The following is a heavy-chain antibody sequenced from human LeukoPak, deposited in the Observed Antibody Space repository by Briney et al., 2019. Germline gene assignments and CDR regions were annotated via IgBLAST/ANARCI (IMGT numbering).Heavy chain of an antibody. D-gene: IGHD2-21*02. CDR3: ARGEVVVVTAIRYYYYGMDV. V-gene: IGHV1-69*02. J-gene: IGHJ6*02. Sequence: EASVKVSYKASGGTFSSYTISWVRQAPGQGLEWMGRIIPILGIANYAQKFQGRVTITADKSTSTAYMELSSLRSEDTAVYYCARGEVVVVTAIRYYYYGMDVWGQGTTVTVSS. CDR1: GGTFSSYT. CDR2: IIPILGIA.